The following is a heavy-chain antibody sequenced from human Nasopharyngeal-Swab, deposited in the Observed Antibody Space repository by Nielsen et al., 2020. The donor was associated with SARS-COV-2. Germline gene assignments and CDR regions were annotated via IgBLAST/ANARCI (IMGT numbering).Heavy chain of an antibody. D-gene: IGHD2-2*01. CDR2: VSQGGGT. V-gene: IGHV4-34*01. Sequence: WIPQPPGKGLEWIGEVSQGGGTNYNPSLKNRVTISVATSKNQFSLKLSSVTAAETAVCYCARGGAGVVPSPVLGLGPYYSYYYMDVWGKGTTVTVSS. CDR3: ARGGAGVVPSPVLGLGPYYSYYYMDV. J-gene: IGHJ6*03.